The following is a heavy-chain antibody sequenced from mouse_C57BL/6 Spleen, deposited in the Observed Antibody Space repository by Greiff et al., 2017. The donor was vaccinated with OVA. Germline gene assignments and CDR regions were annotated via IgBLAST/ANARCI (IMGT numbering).Heavy chain of an antibody. J-gene: IGHJ4*01. CDR3: AREDLSGGFMDY. V-gene: IGHV5-16*01. CDR1: GFTFSDYY. D-gene: IGHD1-1*02. CDR2: INYDGSST. Sequence: EVKLVESEGGLVQPGSSMKLSCTASGFTFSDYYMAWVRQVPEKGLEWVANINYDGSSTYYLDSLKSRFIISRDNAKNILYLQMSSLKSEDTATYYCAREDLSGGFMDYWGQGTSVTVSS.